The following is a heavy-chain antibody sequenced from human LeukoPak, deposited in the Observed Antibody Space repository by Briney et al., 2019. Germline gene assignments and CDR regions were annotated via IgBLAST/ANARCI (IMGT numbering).Heavy chain of an antibody. CDR3: ARDTLLWFGELEPFDY. D-gene: IGHD3-10*01. Sequence: ASVKVSCKASGYTFTSYGISWVRQAPGQGLEWMGWISAYNGNTNYAQKLQGRVTMTTDTSTSTAYMELRSLRSDDTAVYYCARDTLLWFGELEPFDYWGQGTLVTVSS. CDR2: ISAYNGNT. CDR1: GYTFTSYG. J-gene: IGHJ4*02. V-gene: IGHV1-18*01.